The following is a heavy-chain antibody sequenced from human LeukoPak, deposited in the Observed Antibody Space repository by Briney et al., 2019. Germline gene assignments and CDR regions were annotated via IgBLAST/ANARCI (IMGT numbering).Heavy chain of an antibody. CDR1: GFTFSSYA. D-gene: IGHD3-10*01. J-gene: IGHJ3*02. CDR3: AKLPDYYGSGIPRPDGAFDI. Sequence: GGSLRLSCAASGFTFSSYAMSWVRQAPGKGLEWVSAISGSGGSTYYADSVKGRFTISRDNSKNTLYLQMNSLRAEDTAVYYCAKLPDYYGSGIPRPDGAFDIWGQGTMVTVSS. V-gene: IGHV3-23*01. CDR2: ISGSGGST.